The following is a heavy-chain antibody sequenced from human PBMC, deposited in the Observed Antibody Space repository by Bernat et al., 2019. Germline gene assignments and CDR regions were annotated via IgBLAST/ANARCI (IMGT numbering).Heavy chain of an antibody. CDR1: GFTFDDYA. J-gene: IGHJ4*02. Sequence: EVQLVESGGGLVQPGRSLRLSCAASGFTFDDYAMHWVRQAPGKGLEWVSGISWNSGSIGYADSVKGRLTISRDNAKNSLYLQTNSLRAEDTALYYCAKAPGIAARPSWFDYWGQGTLVTVSS. CDR3: AKAPGIAARPSWFDY. CDR2: ISWNSGSI. D-gene: IGHD6-6*01. V-gene: IGHV3-9*01.